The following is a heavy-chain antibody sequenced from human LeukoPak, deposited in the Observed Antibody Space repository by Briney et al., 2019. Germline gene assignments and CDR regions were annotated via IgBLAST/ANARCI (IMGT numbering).Heavy chain of an antibody. V-gene: IGHV1-18*01. CDR1: GYTFTSYG. D-gene: IGHD2-2*01. Sequence: GASEKVSCKASGYTFTSYGISWVRQAPGQGLEWMGWISAYNGNTNYAQKLQGRVTMTTDTTTSTAYMELRSLRSDDTAVYYCARVEKETSSTSRYYYYYYMDIWGKGTTVTVSS. CDR3: ARVEKETSSTSRYYYYYYMDI. CDR2: ISAYNGNT. J-gene: IGHJ6*03.